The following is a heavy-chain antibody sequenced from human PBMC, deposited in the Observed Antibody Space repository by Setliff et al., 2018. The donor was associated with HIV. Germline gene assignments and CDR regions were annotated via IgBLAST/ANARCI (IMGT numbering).Heavy chain of an antibody. CDR3: ARDSIAVAGTDYYGMDV. CDR1: GFTFSDYY. CDR2: ISSSGSTI. J-gene: IGHJ6*02. V-gene: IGHV3-11*04. D-gene: IGHD6-19*01. Sequence: PGGSLRLSCAASGFTFSDYYMSWIRQAPGKGLEWVSYISSSGSTIYYADSVKGRFTISRDNAKNSLYLQMNSLRAEDTAVYYCARDSIAVAGTDYYGMDVWGQGTTVTVSS.